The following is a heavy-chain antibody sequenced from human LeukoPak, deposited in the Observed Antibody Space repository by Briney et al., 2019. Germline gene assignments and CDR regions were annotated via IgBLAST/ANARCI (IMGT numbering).Heavy chain of an antibody. J-gene: IGHJ3*02. D-gene: IGHD2-15*01. CDR2: IYYSGST. CDR1: GGSISNRNYY. V-gene: IGHV4-39*01. CDR3: ARLFCSRSGGSCYSGDI. Sequence: PSETLSLTCTVSGGSISNRNYYWAWIRQPPGKGLEWIGSIYYSGSTYYNPSLNSRVTISVVPSKNQFSLKLSSVTAADTAVYYCARLFCSRSGGSCYSGDIWGQGTMVTVSS.